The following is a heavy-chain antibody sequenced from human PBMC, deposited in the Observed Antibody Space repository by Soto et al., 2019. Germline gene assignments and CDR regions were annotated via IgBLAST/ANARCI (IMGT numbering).Heavy chain of an antibody. CDR3: ARGYSSGWQQDYYGMDV. V-gene: IGHV4-4*02. J-gene: IGHJ6*02. CDR2: IYHSGST. Sequence: SETLSLTCAVSGGSISSSNWWSWVRQPPGKGLEWIGEIYHSGSTNYNPSLKSRVTISVDKSKNQFSLKLSSVTAADTAVYYCARGYSSGWQQDYYGMDVWGQGTTVTVS. D-gene: IGHD6-19*01. CDR1: GGSISSSNW.